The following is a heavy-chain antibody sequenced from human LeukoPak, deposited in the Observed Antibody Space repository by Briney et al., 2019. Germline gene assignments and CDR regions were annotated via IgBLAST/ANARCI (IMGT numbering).Heavy chain of an antibody. D-gene: IGHD3-22*01. Sequence: SETLSLTCSVSGDSVSRSDSYWDWIRQPPWKGLEWIGTIYYSGRTYYSPSLKSRVTMSVDPSNNQFSLNLRSVTAADTAVYYCARRRYYDGSGYLEWGQGTLLSVSS. CDR1: GDSVSRSDSY. J-gene: IGHJ1*01. CDR3: ARRRYYDGSGYLE. V-gene: IGHV4-39*01. CDR2: IYYSGRT.